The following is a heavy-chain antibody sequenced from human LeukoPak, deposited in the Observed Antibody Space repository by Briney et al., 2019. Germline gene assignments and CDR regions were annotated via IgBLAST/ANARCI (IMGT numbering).Heavy chain of an antibody. CDR3: ARVESMTGTQPFDY. Sequence: PGGSLRLSCAASGFTFSNAWMNWVRQAPGKGLEWVSVIYSGGSTYYADSVKGRFTISRDNSKNTLYLQMNSLRAEDTAVYYCARVESMTGTQPFDYWGQGTLVTVSS. D-gene: IGHD1-1*01. CDR2: IYSGGST. J-gene: IGHJ4*02. V-gene: IGHV3-53*01. CDR1: GFTFSNAW.